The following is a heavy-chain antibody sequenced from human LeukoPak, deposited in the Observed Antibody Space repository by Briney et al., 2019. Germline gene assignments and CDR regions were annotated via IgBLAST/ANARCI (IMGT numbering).Heavy chain of an antibody. CDR1: GFTFSSYG. V-gene: IGHV3-48*02. Sequence: HTGGSLRLSCAASGFTFSSYGMHWVRQAPGRGLEWLSYISGSSGTIYYADSVKGRFTISRDNAKDSVYLQMNSLRDEDTAVYYCARDGNWFDPWGQGTLVTVSS. J-gene: IGHJ5*02. CDR2: ISGSSGTI. CDR3: ARDGNWFDP.